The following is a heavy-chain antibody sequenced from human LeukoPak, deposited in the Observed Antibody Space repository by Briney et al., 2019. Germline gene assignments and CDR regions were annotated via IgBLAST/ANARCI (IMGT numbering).Heavy chain of an antibody. V-gene: IGHV4-59*01. Sequence: SETLSLTCTVSGGSISSYYWSCIRQPPGKGLEYIGYIYFSGSTNYNPSLKSRVTISVDTSKNQFSLKLSSVTAADTAVYYCARDGGKGWLWFDYWGQGTLVTLSS. CDR1: GGSISSYY. CDR2: IYFSGST. J-gene: IGHJ4*02. D-gene: IGHD3-9*01. CDR3: ARDGGKGWLWFDY.